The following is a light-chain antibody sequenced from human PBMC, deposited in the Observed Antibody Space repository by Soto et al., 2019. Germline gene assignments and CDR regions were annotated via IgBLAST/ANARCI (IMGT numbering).Light chain of an antibody. J-gene: IGKJ4*01. CDR1: QSVSSSF. Sequence: EVVLTHSPGTLSLSPGGRATLSCRATQSVSSSFLAWYQQTPGQAPRLLIYGASSRATGIPDRFSGSGSGTDFTLTINRLEPEDFAVYYCQQYGSSPAIPFGGGTKGDIK. V-gene: IGKV3-20*01. CDR3: QQYGSSPAIP. CDR2: GAS.